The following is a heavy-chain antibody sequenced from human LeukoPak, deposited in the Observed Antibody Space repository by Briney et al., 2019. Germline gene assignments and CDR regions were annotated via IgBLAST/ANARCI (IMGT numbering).Heavy chain of an antibody. J-gene: IGHJ4*02. CDR1: GYTFTGYY. Sequence: ASVKVSCKASGYTFTGYYMHWVRQAPGQGLEWMGWIDPNSGGTNYAQKFQGRVTMTRDTSISTAYMELSRLTSDDTAMYYCARDRGYSGYDVWGQGTLVTVSS. CDR2: IDPNSGGT. D-gene: IGHD5-12*01. V-gene: IGHV1-2*02. CDR3: ARDRGYSGYDV.